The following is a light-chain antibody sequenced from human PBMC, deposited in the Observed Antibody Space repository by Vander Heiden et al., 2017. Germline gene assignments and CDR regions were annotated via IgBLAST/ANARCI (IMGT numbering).Light chain of an antibody. CDR1: QDISNY. V-gene: IGKV1-33*01. Sequence: DIQMTQSPSPLSASVGDRVTITYQASQDISNYLNWYQQKPGKAPKLLIYDASNVETGVPSRFSGSGSGTDFTFTISSLQPEDIATYYWQRYDNLPPTFGQGTKVEIK. CDR3: QRYDNLPPT. CDR2: DAS. J-gene: IGKJ1*01.